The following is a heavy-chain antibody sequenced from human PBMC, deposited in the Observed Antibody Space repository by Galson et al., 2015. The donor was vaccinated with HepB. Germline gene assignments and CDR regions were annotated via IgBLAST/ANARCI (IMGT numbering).Heavy chain of an antibody. D-gene: IGHD1-7*01. J-gene: IGHJ2*01. CDR2: IDPSDSYT. V-gene: IGHV5-10-1*01. CDR1: GYSFTSYW. Sequence: QSGAEVKKPGESLKISCKGSGYSFTSYWISWVRQMPGKGLEWMGRIDPSDSYTNYSPSFQGHVTISADKSISTAYLQWSSLKASDTAMYYCARFKLELRFFDDSPRYFDLWGRGTLVTVSS. CDR3: ARFKLELRFFDDSPRYFDL.